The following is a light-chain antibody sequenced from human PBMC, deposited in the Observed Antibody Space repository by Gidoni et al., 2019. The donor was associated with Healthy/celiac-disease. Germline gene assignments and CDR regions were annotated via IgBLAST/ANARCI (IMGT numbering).Light chain of an antibody. J-gene: IGKJ4*01. CDR2: GAS. CDR1: QSVSSN. Sequence: EIVMTQSPATMSVSPGEKATLSCRASQSVSSNLAWYQQKPCQAPRLLIYGASTRATGIPARFSGSGSGTAVTLPISSLLSEDFSVYYCQQYNNWPLLTFGRGTKVEIK. V-gene: IGKV3-15*01. CDR3: QQYNNWPLLT.